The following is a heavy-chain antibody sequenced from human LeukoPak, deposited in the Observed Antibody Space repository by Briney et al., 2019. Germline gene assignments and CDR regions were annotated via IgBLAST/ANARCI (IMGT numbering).Heavy chain of an antibody. J-gene: IGHJ3*02. CDR1: GGTLSSYA. CDR2: IIPIFGTA. V-gene: IGHV1-69*13. Sequence: SVKVSCKASGGTLSSYAISWVRQAPGQGLERMGGIIPIFGTANYAQKFQGRVTITADESTSTAYMELSSLRSEDTAVYYCARGYDYPAFDIWGQGTMVTVSS. D-gene: IGHD5-12*01. CDR3: ARGYDYPAFDI.